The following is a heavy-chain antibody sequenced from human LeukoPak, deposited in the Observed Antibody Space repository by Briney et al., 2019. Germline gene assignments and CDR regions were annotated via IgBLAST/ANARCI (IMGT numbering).Heavy chain of an antibody. CDR3: ARDGAVPAAIGRGYSRG. CDR1: GGTFSSYA. V-gene: IGHV1-69*04. Sequence: GSSVKVSCKASGGTFSSYAISWVRQAPGQGLEWMGRIIPILGIANYAQKFQGRVTITAGKSTSTAYMELSSLRSEDTAVYYCARDGAVPAAIGRGYSRGWGQGTLVTVSS. CDR2: IIPILGIA. J-gene: IGHJ4*02. D-gene: IGHD2-2*02.